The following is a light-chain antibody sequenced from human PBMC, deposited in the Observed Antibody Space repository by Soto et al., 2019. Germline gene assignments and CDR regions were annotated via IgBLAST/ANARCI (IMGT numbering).Light chain of an antibody. J-gene: IGKJ1*01. CDR1: QGISNY. V-gene: IGKV1-27*01. CDR3: QKDNSCPET. Sequence: DIQMTQSPSSLSASVGDRVTITCRASQGISNYLAWYQQKPGKVPKVLIYAASTLQSGVPSRFSGSGSGTDFTLSISSLQTEDGANYYCQKDNSCPETFGQGTKVEIK. CDR2: AAS.